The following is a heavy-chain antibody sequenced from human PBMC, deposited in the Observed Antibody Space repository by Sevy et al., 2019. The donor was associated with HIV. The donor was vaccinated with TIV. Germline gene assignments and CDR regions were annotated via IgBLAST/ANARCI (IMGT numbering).Heavy chain of an antibody. CDR2: ISGSGGST. Sequence: GGSLRLSCAASGFTFSSYAMSWVRQAPGKGLEWVFTISGSGGSTHYADSVKGRFTISRDNSKNTLYLPMNSLRAEDTAVYYCAKECLPTSNYDTSGSLAFDIWGQGTMVTVSS. D-gene: IGHD3-22*01. CDR1: GFTFSSYA. V-gene: IGHV3-23*01. CDR3: AKECLPTSNYDTSGSLAFDI. J-gene: IGHJ3*02.